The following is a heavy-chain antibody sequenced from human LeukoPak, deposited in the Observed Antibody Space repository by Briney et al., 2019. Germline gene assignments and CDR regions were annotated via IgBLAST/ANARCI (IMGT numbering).Heavy chain of an antibody. V-gene: IGHV1-18*01. Sequence: ASVNVSCKASVYTFTSYAISWVRQAPGQGLEWMGWISTYNGDTNYAQKLQGRVTMTTETSTNTAYMELRSLRSDDTAVYYCAREQQLGSWYNWFDPWGQGTLVTVSS. CDR3: AREQQLGSWYNWFDP. CDR1: VYTFTSYA. CDR2: ISTYNGDT. D-gene: IGHD6-13*01. J-gene: IGHJ5*02.